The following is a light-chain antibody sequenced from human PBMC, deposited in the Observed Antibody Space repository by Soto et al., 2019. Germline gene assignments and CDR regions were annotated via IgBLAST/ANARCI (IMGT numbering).Light chain of an antibody. Sequence: QSALTQPASVSGSPGQSITISCTGTSSDVGGYNYVSWHQQHPGKAPKLMIYDVSNRPSGVSNRFSGSKSGNTASLTISGLQAEDEADYYCSSYTSRNTLVVFGGGTKPTVL. V-gene: IGLV2-14*01. CDR2: DVS. CDR3: SSYTSRNTLVV. CDR1: SSDVGGYNY. J-gene: IGLJ2*01.